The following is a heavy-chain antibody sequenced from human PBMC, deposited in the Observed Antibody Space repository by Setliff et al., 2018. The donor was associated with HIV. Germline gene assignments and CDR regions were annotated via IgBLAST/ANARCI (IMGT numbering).Heavy chain of an antibody. CDR3: AREVDYYDSSRYLLLYYFDS. J-gene: IGHJ4*02. CDR1: GGSFSGYS. V-gene: IGHV4-34*01. Sequence: SETLSLTCAVYGGSFSGYSWSWIRQPPGKGLEWIGEINHSGSTNYNPSLKSRVTISVDTSKNQFSLKLSSVTAADTAVYYCAREVDYYDSSRYLLLYYFDSWGQGTLVTVSS. CDR2: INHSGST. D-gene: IGHD3-22*01.